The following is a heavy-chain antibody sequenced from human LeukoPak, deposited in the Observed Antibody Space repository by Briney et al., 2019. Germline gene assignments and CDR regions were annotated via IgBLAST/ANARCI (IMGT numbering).Heavy chain of an antibody. D-gene: IGHD3-10*01. CDR2: ISSSSSTI. CDR3: ASGGGLWFGELFGDY. Sequence: PGGSLRLSCAASGFTFSSYSMNWVRQAQGKGLEWVSYISSSSSTIYYADSVKGRFTISRGNAKNSLYLQMNSLRAEDTAVYYCASGGGLWFGELFGDYWGQGTLVTVSS. V-gene: IGHV3-48*04. CDR1: GFTFSSYS. J-gene: IGHJ4*02.